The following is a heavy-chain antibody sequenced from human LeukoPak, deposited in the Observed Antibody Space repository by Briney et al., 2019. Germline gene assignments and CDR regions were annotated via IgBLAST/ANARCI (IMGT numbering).Heavy chain of an antibody. Sequence: SETLSLTCTVSGGSISSYYWSWIRQPPGKGLGWIGYIYHSGSTNYNPSLKSRVTISVDTSKNQFSLKLSSVTAADTAVYYCARGRKFFDYWGQGTLVTVSS. CDR2: IYHSGST. V-gene: IGHV4-59*01. CDR3: ARGRKFFDY. D-gene: IGHD1-14*01. CDR1: GGSISSYY. J-gene: IGHJ4*02.